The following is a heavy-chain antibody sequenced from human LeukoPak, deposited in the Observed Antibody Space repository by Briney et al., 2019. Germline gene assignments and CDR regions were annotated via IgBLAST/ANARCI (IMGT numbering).Heavy chain of an antibody. D-gene: IGHD5-12*01. J-gene: IGHJ5*02. V-gene: IGHV3-23*01. CDR3: AKADPVDIVATSNWFDP. Sequence: PGGSLRLSCAASGFTFSSYAMSWVRQAPGKGLEWVSAISGSGGSTYYADSVKGRFTISRDNSKNTLYLQMNSLRAEDTAVYYCAKADPVDIVATSNWFDPWGQGTLVTVSS. CDR1: GFTFSSYA. CDR2: ISGSGGST.